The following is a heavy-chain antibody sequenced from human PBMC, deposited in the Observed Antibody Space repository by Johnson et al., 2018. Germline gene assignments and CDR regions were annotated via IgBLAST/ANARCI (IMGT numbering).Heavy chain of an antibody. V-gene: IGHV3-21*04. J-gene: IGHJ6*02. CDR3: EKGGGYYYGMDV. Sequence: VQLVESGGGLVKPGGSLRLSCAASGFTFSSYSMNWVRQAPGKGLEWVSSISSSSSYIYYADSVKGRFTTSRDNAKNSLYLQMNSLRAEDTAVYYWEKGGGYYYGMDVWGQGTTVTVSS. CDR2: ISSSSSYI. CDR1: GFTFSSYS.